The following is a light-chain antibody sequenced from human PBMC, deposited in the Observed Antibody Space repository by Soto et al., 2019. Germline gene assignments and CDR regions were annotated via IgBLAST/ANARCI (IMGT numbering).Light chain of an antibody. Sequence: SYELSQPPSVSVAPGQTARITCGGNNIGSYNVHWYQQKPGLAPVLVVYDDRDRPSGIPERFSGSNSGNTAALTISRVEAGDEADYYCQVWDTTSDHFFFRTGTKVTVL. CDR2: DDR. J-gene: IGLJ1*01. CDR3: QVWDTTSDHFF. CDR1: NIGSYN. V-gene: IGLV3-21*02.